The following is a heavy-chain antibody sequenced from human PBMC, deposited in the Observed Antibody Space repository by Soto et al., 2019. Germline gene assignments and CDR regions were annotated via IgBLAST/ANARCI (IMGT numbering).Heavy chain of an antibody. Sequence: PSETLSLTCAVSGGSISSSNWWSWVREPPGKGLEWIGEIYHSGSTNYNPSLKSRVTISVDKSKNQFSLKLCSVTAADTAVYYCARRGSIAAGSYYYYGMDVWGQGTTVTVSS. V-gene: IGHV4-4*02. J-gene: IGHJ6*02. CDR2: IYHSGST. D-gene: IGHD6-6*01. CDR3: ARRGSIAAGSYYYYGMDV. CDR1: GGSISSSNW.